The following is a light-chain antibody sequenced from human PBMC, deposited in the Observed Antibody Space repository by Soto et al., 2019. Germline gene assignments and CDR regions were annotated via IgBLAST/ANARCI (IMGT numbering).Light chain of an antibody. CDR3: QQLNSYLWT. CDR2: AAS. V-gene: IGKV1-9*01. J-gene: IGKJ1*01. Sequence: DIQLTQSPSFLSASVGDRVTITCRASQVSSSYLAWYQQKPGKAPKLLIYAASTLQSGVPSRFSGSGSGTEFTLTISSLQPEDFATYYCQQLNSYLWTFGQGTKVEIK. CDR1: QVSSSY.